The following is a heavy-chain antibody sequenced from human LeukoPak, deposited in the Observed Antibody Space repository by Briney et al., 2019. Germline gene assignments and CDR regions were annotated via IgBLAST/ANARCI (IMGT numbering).Heavy chain of an antibody. Sequence: ASVKVSCKASGYTFTTYAISWVRQAPGQGLEWMGWINPDNGNTNYAQNLQDRVTMTTDTSTSTAYMELRSLRSDDTAVYSCATSPNCRFDYWGQGTLVTVSS. CDR2: INPDNGNT. CDR1: GYTFTTYA. CDR3: ATSPNCRFDY. J-gene: IGHJ4*02. D-gene: IGHD7-27*01. V-gene: IGHV1-18*01.